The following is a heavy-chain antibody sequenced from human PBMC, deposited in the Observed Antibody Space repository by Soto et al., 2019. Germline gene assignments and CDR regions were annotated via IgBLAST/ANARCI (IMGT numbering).Heavy chain of an antibody. CDR2: IFSNDEK. V-gene: IGHV2-26*01. CDR1: GFSLSNARMG. D-gene: IGHD7-27*01. Sequence: QVTLKESGPVLVKPTETLTLTCTVSGFSLSNARMGVSWIRQPPGKALEWLAHIFSNDEKSYSTSLKSRLTISKDTSKSQVVLTMTNMDPVDTATYYCARILSWGPGDYSYGMDVWGQGTTVTVSS. CDR3: ARILSWGPGDYSYGMDV. J-gene: IGHJ6*02.